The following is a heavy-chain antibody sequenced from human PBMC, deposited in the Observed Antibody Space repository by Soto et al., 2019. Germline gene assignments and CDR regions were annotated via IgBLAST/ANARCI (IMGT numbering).Heavy chain of an antibody. Sequence: GGSLRLSCAASGFPFSTSTLHWVRQAPGKGLEYISAVSPDGVNTYYADSVKDRFTISRDNSKNTLYLQMGSLRGEDMAVYYCARDDYGDYVFTYWGRGTLVTVSS. D-gene: IGHD4-17*01. CDR2: VSPDGVNT. CDR3: ARDDYGDYVFTY. J-gene: IGHJ4*02. V-gene: IGHV3-64*02. CDR1: GFPFSTST.